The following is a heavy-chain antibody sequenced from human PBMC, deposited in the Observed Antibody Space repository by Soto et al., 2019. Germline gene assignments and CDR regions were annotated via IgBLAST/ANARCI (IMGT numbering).Heavy chain of an antibody. J-gene: IGHJ3*02. Sequence: SVKVSCKASGGTFSSYAISWVRQAPGQGLEWMGGIIPIFGTANYAQKFQGRVTITADESTSTAYMVLSSLRSEDTAVYYCAREGQRAFDIWGQGTMVTVSS. CDR1: GGTFSSYA. CDR2: IIPIFGTA. V-gene: IGHV1-69*13. D-gene: IGHD6-25*01. CDR3: AREGQRAFDI.